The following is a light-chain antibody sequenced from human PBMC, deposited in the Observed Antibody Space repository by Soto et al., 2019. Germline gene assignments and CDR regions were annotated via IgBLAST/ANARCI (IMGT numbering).Light chain of an antibody. Sequence: DIQMTQSPSTLSASVGDRVTITCRASQSISSWLAWYQQKPGKAPKLLVYDASSLESGVPSRFSGSGSGTEFTLTSSSLQPDDFATYYCQQYNSYSQYTFGQGTKVEIK. J-gene: IGKJ2*01. CDR2: DAS. CDR3: QQYNSYSQYT. CDR1: QSISSW. V-gene: IGKV1-5*01.